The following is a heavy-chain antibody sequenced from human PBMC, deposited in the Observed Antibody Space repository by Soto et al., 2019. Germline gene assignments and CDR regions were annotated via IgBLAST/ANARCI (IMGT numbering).Heavy chain of an antibody. J-gene: IGHJ4*02. CDR2: INAGNGNT. CDR3: ATRSGYYSIDAY. CDR1: GYTFTSYA. Sequence: QVQLVPSGAEEKKPGASVKVSCKASGYTFTSYAMHWVRQAPGQRLEWMGWINAGNGNTKYSQKFQGRVTITRDTAASTAYMELSSLRSGDTAMYYWATRSGYYSIDAYWGQGTLVTVPS. D-gene: IGHD3-22*01. V-gene: IGHV1-3*05.